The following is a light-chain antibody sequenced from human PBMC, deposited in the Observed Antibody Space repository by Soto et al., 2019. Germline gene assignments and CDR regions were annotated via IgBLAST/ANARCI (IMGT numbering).Light chain of an antibody. V-gene: IGKV1-5*01. CDR3: QQYNSYSWT. CDR2: DAS. J-gene: IGKJ1*01. CDR1: QSISSW. Sequence: DIQMPQSPSTLSSSVGDRVTTTCPASQSISSWLAWYQQKPGKAPKLLIYDASSWESGVPSRFSGSGSGTEFTLTISSLQPDDFATYYCQQYNSYSWTVGQGTKVDI.